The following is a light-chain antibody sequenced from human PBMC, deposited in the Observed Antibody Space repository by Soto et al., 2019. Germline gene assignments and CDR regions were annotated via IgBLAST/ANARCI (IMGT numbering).Light chain of an antibody. J-gene: IGKJ1*01. CDR1: QSVSSSY. CDR2: GAS. V-gene: IGKV3-20*01. Sequence: DIVLTQSPGTLSLSPGERGTLSFMASQSVSSSYLAWYQQKPGQAPRLLIYGASSRATGIPDRFSGSGSGTDFTLTISRLEPEDFAVYYCQQYGSSPWTFGQGTKVDIK. CDR3: QQYGSSPWT.